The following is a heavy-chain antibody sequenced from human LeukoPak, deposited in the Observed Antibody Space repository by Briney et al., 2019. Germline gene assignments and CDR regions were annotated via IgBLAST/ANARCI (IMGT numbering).Heavy chain of an antibody. Sequence: GGSLRLSCAASGFTFSSFWMYWVRQAPGKGLVWVSRINSDGGSTTYADSVKGRFTISRDNAKNTVYLQMNSLRAEDTAVYYCARDESIVVVVAARPYYFDYWGQGTLVTVSS. J-gene: IGHJ4*02. V-gene: IGHV3-74*01. CDR3: ARDESIVVVVAARPYYFDY. CDR2: INSDGGST. D-gene: IGHD2-15*01. CDR1: GFTFSSFW.